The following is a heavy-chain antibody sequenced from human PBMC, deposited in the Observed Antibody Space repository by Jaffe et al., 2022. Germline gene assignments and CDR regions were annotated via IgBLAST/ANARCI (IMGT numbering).Heavy chain of an antibody. V-gene: IGHV3-30*02. D-gene: IGHD5-12*01. J-gene: IGHJ4*02. CDR1: GFTFSSYG. CDR2: IRYDGSNK. Sequence: QVQLVESGGGVVQPGGSLRLSCAASGFTFSSYGMHWVRQAPGKGLEWVAFIRYDGSNKYYADSVKGRFTISRDNSKNTLYLQMNSLRAEDTAVYYCATEVLGYSGYDGLEDYFDYWGQGTLVTVSS. CDR3: ATEVLGYSGYDGLEDYFDY.